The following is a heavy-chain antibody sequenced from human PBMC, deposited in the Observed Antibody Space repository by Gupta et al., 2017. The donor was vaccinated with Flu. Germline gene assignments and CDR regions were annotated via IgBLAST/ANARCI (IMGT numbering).Heavy chain of an antibody. CDR2: IFHSGST. CDR3: ARVRDYSNFFYDSYYIDV. V-gene: IGHV4-4*02. D-gene: IGHD4-4*01. J-gene: IGHJ6*03. Sequence: PGKGLELIGEIFHSGSTDYNPSLKSRVTISIDKSKNQFSLRLSSVTAADTAVYYCARVRDYSNFFYDSYYIDVWGKGTAVTVSS.